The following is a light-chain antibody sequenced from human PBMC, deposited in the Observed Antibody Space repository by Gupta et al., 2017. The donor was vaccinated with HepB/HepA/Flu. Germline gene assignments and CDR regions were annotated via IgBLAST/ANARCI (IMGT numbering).Light chain of an antibody. J-gene: IGKJ2*01. V-gene: IGKV1-39*01. CDR1: QSISTY. Sequence: DIQMTQSQCSLSASVGDRVTITCRASQSISTYLNWYQQKPGKAPKLLIYAASILQSGVPSGFSGSGSGTDFTLTISSLQPEDFATYYCQQSYSAPYTFGQGTKLEIK. CDR3: QQSYSAPYT. CDR2: AAS.